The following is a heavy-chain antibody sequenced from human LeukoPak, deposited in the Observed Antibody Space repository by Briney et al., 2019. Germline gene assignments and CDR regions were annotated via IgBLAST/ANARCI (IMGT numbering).Heavy chain of an antibody. J-gene: IGHJ4*02. CDR3: ARIRSRKWGFDY. Sequence: SETLSLTCTVSGYSISSGYHWGWIRQPPGKGLEWIGSIYHSGSTNYDPSLKSRVTISIDTSKNQFSLKLSSVTAADTAVYYCARIRSRKWGFDYWGQGTLVTVSS. D-gene: IGHD1-26*01. CDR2: IYHSGST. V-gene: IGHV4-38-2*02. CDR1: GYSISSGYH.